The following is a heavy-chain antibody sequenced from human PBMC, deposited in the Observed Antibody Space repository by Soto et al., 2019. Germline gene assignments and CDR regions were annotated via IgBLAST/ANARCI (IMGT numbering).Heavy chain of an antibody. CDR3: ARPRIAAAGLDAFDI. J-gene: IGHJ3*02. V-gene: IGHV4-39*01. CDR2: IYYSGST. CDR1: GGSISSSSYD. Sequence: SETLSLTCTVSGGSISSSSYDWGWIRQPPGKGLEWIGSIYYSGSTYYNPSLKSRVTISVDTSKNQFSLKLSSVTAADTAVYYCARPRIAAAGLDAFDIWGQGTMVTVSS. D-gene: IGHD6-13*01.